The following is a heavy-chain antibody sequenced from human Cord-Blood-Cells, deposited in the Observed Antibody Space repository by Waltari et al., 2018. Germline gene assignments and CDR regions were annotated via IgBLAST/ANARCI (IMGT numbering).Heavy chain of an antibody. CDR2: INHSGST. CDR1: GGSFRGYY. CDR3: ARVTDFWSGYYYGMDV. D-gene: IGHD3-3*01. J-gene: IGHJ6*02. Sequence: QVQLQQWGAGLLKPSEPLSLTCAVYGGSFRGYYWSWIRQPPGKGLEWIGEINHSGSTNYNPSLKSRVTISVDTSKNQFSLKLSSVTAADTAVYYCARVTDFWSGYYYGMDVWGQGTTVTVSS. V-gene: IGHV4-34*01.